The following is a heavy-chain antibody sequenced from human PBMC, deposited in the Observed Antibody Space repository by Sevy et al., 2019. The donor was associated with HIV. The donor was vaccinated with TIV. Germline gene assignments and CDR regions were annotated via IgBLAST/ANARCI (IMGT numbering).Heavy chain of an antibody. CDR2: FDPQEGET. CDR1: GYTLTKLS. Sequence: ASVKVSCKVSGYTLTKLSIHWVRQAPGKGLEWMGDFDPQEGETIYAERFQGRLTMTVDTSKDTAYRELSSLTSEDTAVYYCATVGLRYYSGASSYQGDWFDPWGQGTLVTVSS. J-gene: IGHJ5*02. V-gene: IGHV1-24*01. CDR3: ATVGLRYYSGASSYQGDWFDP. D-gene: IGHD2-15*01.